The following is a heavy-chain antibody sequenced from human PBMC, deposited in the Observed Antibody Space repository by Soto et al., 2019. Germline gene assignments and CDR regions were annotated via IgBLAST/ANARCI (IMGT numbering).Heavy chain of an antibody. CDR3: ARDFTDYVGLTSTPTHDY. D-gene: IGHD1-26*01. CDR1: GFTFSSYS. V-gene: IGHV3-21*01. J-gene: IGHJ4*02. Sequence: EVQLVESGGGLVKPGGSLRLSCAASGFTFSSYSMDWVRQAPGKGLEWVSSISSSSSYIYYADSVKGRFTISRDNAKNSRCLQMNSLRAEDTAVYYCARDFTDYVGLTSTPTHDYWGQGTLVTVSS. CDR2: ISSSSSYI.